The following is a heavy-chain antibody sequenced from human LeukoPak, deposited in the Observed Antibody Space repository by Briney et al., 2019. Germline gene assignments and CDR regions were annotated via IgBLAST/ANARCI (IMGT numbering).Heavy chain of an antibody. CDR1: GGSFSGYY. D-gene: IGHD4-17*01. CDR2: INHSGST. CDR3: AREGDYGVLPGYFDY. V-gene: IGHV4-34*01. Sequence: SETLSLTCAVYGGSFSGYYWSWIRQPPGKGLEWIGEINHSGSTNYNPSLKSRVTISVDTSKNQFTLKLSSVTAADTAVYYCAREGDYGVLPGYFDYWGQGTLVTVSS. J-gene: IGHJ4*02.